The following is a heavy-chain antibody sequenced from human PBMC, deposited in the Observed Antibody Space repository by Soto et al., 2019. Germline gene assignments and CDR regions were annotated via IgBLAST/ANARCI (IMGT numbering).Heavy chain of an antibody. CDR1: GFTFSGHD. Sequence: EAQLVESGGGLVQPGGSLRLSCAASGFTFSGHDMHWVRLPTGKGLEWVSLIDTADDTYYPASVKGRFTITRDNAKNSLYLQMNSLRVEDTAVYYCARTSIYSHSYAMDVWGQGTTVTVSS. CDR2: IDTADDT. V-gene: IGHV3-13*01. J-gene: IGHJ6*02. CDR3: ARTSIYSHSYAMDV. D-gene: IGHD2-21*01.